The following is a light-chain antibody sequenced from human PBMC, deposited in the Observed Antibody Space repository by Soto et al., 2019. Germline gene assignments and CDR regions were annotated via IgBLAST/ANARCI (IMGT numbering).Light chain of an antibody. CDR1: QSVSSN. CDR3: QQYNDWPRT. CDR2: GAS. V-gene: IGKV3-15*01. J-gene: IGKJ1*01. Sequence: EIVMTQSPATLSVSPGERATLSCRASQSVSSNLAWYQQKPGQAPRLLIYGASTRATGIPARFSGSRSGTEFTLTISSLQSEDFAVYYCQQYNDWPRTFGQGTTLEIK.